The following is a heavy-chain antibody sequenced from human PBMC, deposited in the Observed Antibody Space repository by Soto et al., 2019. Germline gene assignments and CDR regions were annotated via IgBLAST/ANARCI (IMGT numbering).Heavy chain of an antibody. D-gene: IGHD3-3*01. Sequence: XXSLRLSCSASGFTFSSYAMRWVLPAPGKGLAWVLASSGRGGSTYYADSEKGRYTISRDNSKNTLYLKMNSLRAEHTAVYYCAKDRMGFLEWFPASFDIWGQGTMVTVPS. V-gene: IGHV3-23*01. CDR1: GFTFSSYA. CDR3: AKDRMGFLEWFPASFDI. CDR2: SSGRGGST. J-gene: IGHJ3*02.